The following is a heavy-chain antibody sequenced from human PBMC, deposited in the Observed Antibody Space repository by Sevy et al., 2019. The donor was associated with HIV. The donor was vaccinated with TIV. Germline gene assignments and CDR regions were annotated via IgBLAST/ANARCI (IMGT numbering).Heavy chain of an antibody. J-gene: IGHJ4*02. D-gene: IGHD3-22*01. CDR3: TRGYYYDSSGYSDD. Sequence: GGSLRLSCTGSGFTFGEYAMSWFRQAPGMELEWVGFIGSKEYGGATEYAVSGKGRFTISRDDSKSIADLKMNSLKTEDTAVYYGTRGYYYDSSGYSDDWGQGTLVTVSS. V-gene: IGHV3-49*03. CDR1: GFTFGEYA. CDR2: IGSKEYGGAT.